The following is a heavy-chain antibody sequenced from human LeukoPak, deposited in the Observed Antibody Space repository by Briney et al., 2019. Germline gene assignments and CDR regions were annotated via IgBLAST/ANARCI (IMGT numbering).Heavy chain of an antibody. V-gene: IGHV3-23*01. CDR2: ISGSSGST. Sequence: QPGGSLRLSCAASGFTFSSYAMHWVRQAPGEGLEWVSAISGSSGSTNYADSVQGRFTISRDNSKNTLFLQMNSLRAEDTAVYYCAKAALPWVLLGGVVDYWGQGTLVTVSS. J-gene: IGHJ4*02. CDR1: GFTFSSYA. D-gene: IGHD3-16*01. CDR3: AKAALPWVLLGGVVDY.